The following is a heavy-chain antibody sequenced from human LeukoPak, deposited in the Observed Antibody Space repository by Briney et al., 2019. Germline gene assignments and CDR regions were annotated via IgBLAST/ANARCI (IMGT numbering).Heavy chain of an antibody. J-gene: IGHJ3*02. CDR3: ARDHVAVAGDAFDI. CDR1: GGSISSYY. Sequence: KPSETLSLTCTVSGGSISSYYWSWIGQPAGKGLEWIGRIYTSGSTNYNPSLKSRVTMSVDTSKNQFSLKLSSVTAADTAVYYCARDHVAVAGDAFDIWGQGTMVTVSS. V-gene: IGHV4-4*07. CDR2: IYTSGST. D-gene: IGHD6-19*01.